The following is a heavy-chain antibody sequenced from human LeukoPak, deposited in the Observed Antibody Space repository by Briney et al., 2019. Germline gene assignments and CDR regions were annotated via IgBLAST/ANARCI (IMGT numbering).Heavy chain of an antibody. Sequence: PGGSLRLSCAASGFTFSSYSLKWVRQAPGKGLEWVSSLSSSSSYIYYADLVKGRFTISRDNAKNSLYLQMNSLRAEDTAVYYCARVSLRYFDSEGDAFDIWGQGTMVTVSS. V-gene: IGHV3-21*01. CDR3: ARVSLRYFDSEGDAFDI. D-gene: IGHD3-9*01. J-gene: IGHJ3*02. CDR1: GFTFSSYS. CDR2: LSSSSSYI.